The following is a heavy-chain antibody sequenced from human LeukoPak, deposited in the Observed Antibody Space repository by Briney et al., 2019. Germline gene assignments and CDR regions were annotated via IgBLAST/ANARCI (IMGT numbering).Heavy chain of an antibody. J-gene: IGHJ3*02. Sequence: NPSETLSLTCTVSGGSISSGGYYWSWIRQHPEKGLEWIGYIYYSGSTYYNPSLKSRVTISVDTSKNQFSLKLSSVTAADTAVYYCARDMVVTAHDAFDIWGQGTMVTVSS. D-gene: IGHD2-21*02. CDR1: GGSISSGGYY. V-gene: IGHV4-31*03. CDR3: ARDMVVTAHDAFDI. CDR2: IYYSGST.